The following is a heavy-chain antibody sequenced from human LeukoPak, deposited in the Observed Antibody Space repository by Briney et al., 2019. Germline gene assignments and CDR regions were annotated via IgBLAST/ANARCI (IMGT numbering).Heavy chain of an antibody. Sequence: GRSLRLSCAASGFTFDDYGMHWVRQAPGKGLEWVSRISWNSGSIGYADSVKGRFTISRDNAKNSLYLQMNSLRPEDTALYYCATDRVQVGYYYGMDVWGQGTTVTVSS. J-gene: IGHJ6*02. D-gene: IGHD2-2*01. V-gene: IGHV3-9*01. CDR2: ISWNSGSI. CDR3: ATDRVQVGYYYGMDV. CDR1: GFTFDDYG.